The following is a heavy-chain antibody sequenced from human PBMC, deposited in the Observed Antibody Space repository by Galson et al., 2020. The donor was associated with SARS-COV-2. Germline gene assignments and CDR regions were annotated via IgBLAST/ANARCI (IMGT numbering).Heavy chain of an antibody. D-gene: IGHD4-17*01. V-gene: IGHV3-21*01. Sequence: GESLKISCAASGLTFSSYSMNWVRQAPGKGLEWVSSISSSSSYIYYADSVKGRFTISRDNAKNSLYLQMNSLRAEDTAVYYCATDYGDYVRYYYYGMDVWGRGTTVTVSS. CDR1: GLTFSSYS. J-gene: IGHJ6*02. CDR3: ATDYGDYVRYYYYGMDV. CDR2: ISSSSSYI.